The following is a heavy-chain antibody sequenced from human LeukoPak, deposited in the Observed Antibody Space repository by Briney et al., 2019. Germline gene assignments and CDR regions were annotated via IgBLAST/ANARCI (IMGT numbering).Heavy chain of an antibody. Sequence: GGSLRLSCAASGFIFSSYGMHWVRQAPGKGLEWVAFIRYDGSNKYYADSVKGRFTISRDNSKNTLYLQMNSLRAEDTAVYYCARGPRRYSSSWYRGEPRLDYWGQGTLVTVSS. CDR2: IRYDGSNK. D-gene: IGHD6-13*01. J-gene: IGHJ4*02. CDR3: ARGPRRYSSSWYRGEPRLDY. CDR1: GFIFSSYG. V-gene: IGHV3-30*02.